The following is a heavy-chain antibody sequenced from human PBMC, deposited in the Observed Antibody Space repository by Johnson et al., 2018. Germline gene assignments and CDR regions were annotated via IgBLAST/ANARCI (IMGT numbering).Heavy chain of an antibody. CDR3: ARDPDDYSKGGDYYYNYMDV. V-gene: IGHV3-47*02. CDR1: GFAFSSYV. D-gene: IGHD5-24*01. CDR2: IGTGGDT. J-gene: IGHJ6*03. Sequence: EVQLVESGGGLVQPGGSXRPSCAASGFAFSSYVLHWVRRAPGKGPEWVSAIGTGGDTYYADSVMGRFTISRDNAKKSLYLQMNSLIAEETAVYYCARDPDDYSKGGDYYYNYMDVWGKGTTVTVSS.